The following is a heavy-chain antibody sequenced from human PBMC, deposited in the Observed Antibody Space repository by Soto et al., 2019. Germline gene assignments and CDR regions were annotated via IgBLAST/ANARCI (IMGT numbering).Heavy chain of an antibody. CDR2: VSHDGRNT. V-gene: IGHV3-30*18. D-gene: IGHD6-19*01. CDR1: GFTFSYYA. CDR3: AKGGRQWLVTSDFNY. J-gene: IGHJ4*02. Sequence: GGSLRLSCAASGFTFSYYAMHWVRQAPGKGLEWVAGVSHDGRNTHYADSVKGRFTISRDSSKNTVSLEMTSLRAEDTAVYYCAKGGRQWLVTSDFNYWGQGALVTVSS.